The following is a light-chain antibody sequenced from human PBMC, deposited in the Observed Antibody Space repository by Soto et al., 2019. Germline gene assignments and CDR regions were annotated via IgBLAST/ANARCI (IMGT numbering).Light chain of an antibody. CDR3: QQRSNWPPIT. V-gene: IGKV3-11*01. CDR1: QSVSSNY. CDR2: DAS. Sequence: EFVLTQSPGTLSLSPGERATLSCRTSQSVSSNYLAWYQQKPGQAPRLLIYDASNRATGIPARFSGSGSGTDFTLTISSLEPEDFAVYYCQQRSNWPPITFGQGTRLEIK. J-gene: IGKJ5*01.